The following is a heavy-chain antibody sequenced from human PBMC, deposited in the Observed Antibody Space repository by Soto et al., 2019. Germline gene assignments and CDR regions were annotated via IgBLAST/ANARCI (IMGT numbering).Heavy chain of an antibody. D-gene: IGHD6-6*01. Sequence: QVQLVQSGAEVKKPGSSVKVSCRASAGSFNNYAISWVRQAPGQGLEWMGGFIPIFASTNYAEKFQGRVTIPADESTSTTSMELTSLRSEDTAVYYCARSIGSSSFYFDFWGQGTLVTVSS. CDR3: ARSIGSSSFYFDF. J-gene: IGHJ4*02. V-gene: IGHV1-69*01. CDR1: AGSFNNYA. CDR2: FIPIFAST.